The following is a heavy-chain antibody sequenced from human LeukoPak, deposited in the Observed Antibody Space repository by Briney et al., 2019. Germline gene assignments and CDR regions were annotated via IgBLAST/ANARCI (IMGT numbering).Heavy chain of an antibody. J-gene: IGHJ4*02. Sequence: ASVKVSCKASGYTFTSYDINWVRQATGQGLEWMAWMNPNSGNTGYAQKFQGRVTMTRNTSISTAYMELSSLRSEDTAVYYCARSWIHDFWSGLIKPRTYFDYWGQGTLVTVSS. V-gene: IGHV1-8*01. CDR3: ARSWIHDFWSGLIKPRTYFDY. CDR2: MNPNSGNT. CDR1: GYTFTSYD. D-gene: IGHD3-3*01.